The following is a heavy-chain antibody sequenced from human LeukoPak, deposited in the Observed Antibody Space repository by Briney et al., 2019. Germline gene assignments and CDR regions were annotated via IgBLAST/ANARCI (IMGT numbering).Heavy chain of an antibody. V-gene: IGHV3-48*04. CDR2: ISSSSSTI. Sequence: GGSLRLSFAASGFPFSSYSMNWVRQAPGKGLEWVSYISSSSSTIYYAASVKGRFTISRDNAKNSLYLQMNSLRAEDTAVYYCARDRVGASDYWGQGTLVTVSS. D-gene: IGHD1-26*01. CDR1: GFPFSSYS. CDR3: ARDRVGASDY. J-gene: IGHJ4*02.